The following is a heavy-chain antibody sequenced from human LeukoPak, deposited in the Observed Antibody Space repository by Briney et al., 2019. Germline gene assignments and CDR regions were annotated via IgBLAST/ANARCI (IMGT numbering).Heavy chain of an antibody. CDR3: AKDSEVTTIRGYFDY. D-gene: IGHD5-12*01. V-gene: IGHV3-23*01. Sequence: RGSLRLSCAASGFTLSSYAMSWVRQAPGKGLEWVSVISGSGGTFYADSVKGRFTISRDDSKNTLYLEMNSLRAEDTAVYYCAKDSEVTTIRGYFDYWGQGTLVTVSS. J-gene: IGHJ4*02. CDR1: GFTLSSYA. CDR2: ISGSGGT.